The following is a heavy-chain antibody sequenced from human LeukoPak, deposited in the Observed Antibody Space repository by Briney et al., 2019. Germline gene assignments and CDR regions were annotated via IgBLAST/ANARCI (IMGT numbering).Heavy chain of an antibody. Sequence: SGGSLRPSCAASGFTFSSYAMHWVRQAPGKGLEWVAVISYDGSNKYYADSVKGRFTISRDNSKNTLYPQMNSLRAEDTAVYYCARDVYYDSSGYLDYWGQGTLVTVSS. V-gene: IGHV3-30-3*01. J-gene: IGHJ4*02. CDR2: ISYDGSNK. CDR3: ARDVYYDSSGYLDY. CDR1: GFTFSSYA. D-gene: IGHD3-22*01.